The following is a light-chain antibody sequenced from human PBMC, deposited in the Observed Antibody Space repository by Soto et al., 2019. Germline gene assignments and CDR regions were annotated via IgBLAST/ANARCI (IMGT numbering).Light chain of an antibody. J-gene: IGKJ1*01. CDR2: GAS. CDR3: HQYENWPQT. CDR1: QSISSN. Sequence: EIVMTQSPATLSVSPGERATLSCRASQSISSNLAWYQQKPGQAPRLLIYGASTRATGITARFSGSGSGTEFTLTISSLQSEDFALYYCHQYENWPQTFGQGTKVEIK. V-gene: IGKV3-15*01.